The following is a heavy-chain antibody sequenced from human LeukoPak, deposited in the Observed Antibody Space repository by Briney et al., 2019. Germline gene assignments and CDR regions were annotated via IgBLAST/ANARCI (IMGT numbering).Heavy chain of an antibody. J-gene: IGHJ5*02. CDR1: GGSISGQN. Sequence: PSETLSLTCTVSGGSISGQNWSWIRQPPGKGLEWIGYISYTGSTSYNPSLKSRVTISVDTSKHQFSLRLSSVTAADTAVYYCARDIIGEYSRSHSHFDPWGQGTLVTVPS. CDR2: ISYTGST. D-gene: IGHD5-12*01. V-gene: IGHV4-59*11. CDR3: ARDIIGEYSRSHSHFDP.